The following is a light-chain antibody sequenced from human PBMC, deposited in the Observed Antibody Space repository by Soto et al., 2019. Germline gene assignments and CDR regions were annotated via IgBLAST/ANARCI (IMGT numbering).Light chain of an antibody. J-gene: IGKJ1*01. CDR1: QSVSSN. CDR2: GAS. Sequence: EIVMPQSPATLSVSPGESSTLSCRASQSVSSNLAWYQQKPGQAPRLLIYGASTRATGIPARFSGSGSGTEFTLTISSLQSEDFAVYYCQHYNNWPPWTFGQGNKVDIK. CDR3: QHYNNWPPWT. V-gene: IGKV3-15*01.